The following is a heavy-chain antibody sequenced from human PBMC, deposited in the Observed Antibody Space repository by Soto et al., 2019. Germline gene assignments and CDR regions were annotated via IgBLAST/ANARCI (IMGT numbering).Heavy chain of an antibody. CDR3: AKDLHYYGSGSYYTPFDY. Sequence: EVQLLESGGGLVQPGGSLRLSCAASGFTFSSYAMSWVRQAPGKGLEWVSAISGSGGSTYYADSVKGRFTISRDNSKNTLYLQMNSLRAEDTAVYYCAKDLHYYGSGSYYTPFDYWGQGTLVTVSS. V-gene: IGHV3-23*01. D-gene: IGHD3-10*01. CDR2: ISGSGGST. J-gene: IGHJ4*02. CDR1: GFTFSSYA.